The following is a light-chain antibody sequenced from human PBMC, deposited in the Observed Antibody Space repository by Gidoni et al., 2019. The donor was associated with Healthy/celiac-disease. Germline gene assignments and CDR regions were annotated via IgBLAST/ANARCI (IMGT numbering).Light chain of an antibody. CDR3: QQLSSSPLT. CDR1: QGISSY. CDR2: AAS. Sequence: DIQLTQSPSFLSASVGDRVTRTCRARQGISSYLAWYQQKPGKAPKLLIYAASTLQGGVPSRFSGSGSGTEFTLTISSLQPEDFATYSCQQLSSSPLTFGPGTKVEIK. J-gene: IGKJ3*01. V-gene: IGKV1-9*01.